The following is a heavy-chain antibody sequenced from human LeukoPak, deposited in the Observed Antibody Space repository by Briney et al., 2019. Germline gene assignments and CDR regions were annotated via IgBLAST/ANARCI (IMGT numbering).Heavy chain of an antibody. V-gene: IGHV1-18*01. CDR1: GYTFTSYG. CDR3: VSTPGYSSSWYTYFQH. CDR2: ISAYNGNT. Sequence: ASVKVSCKAPGYTFTSYGISWVRQAPGQGLEWMGWISAYNGNTNCAQKLQGRVTMTTDTSTSTAYMELRSLRSDDTAVYYCVSTPGYSSSWYTYFQHWGQGTLVTVSS. D-gene: IGHD6-13*01. J-gene: IGHJ1*01.